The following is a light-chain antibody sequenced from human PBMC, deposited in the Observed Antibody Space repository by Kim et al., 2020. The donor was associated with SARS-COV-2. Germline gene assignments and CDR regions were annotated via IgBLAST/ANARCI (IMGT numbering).Light chain of an antibody. CDR3: AAWDSSLSAWV. CDR2: RNN. Sequence: QTATLTCTRNSNKVGDRGAAWLQHHQGHPPKLLSYRNNDRPSGISERLSASRSGNTASLTISGLQPEDETDYYCAAWDSSLSAWVFGGGTQLTVL. J-gene: IGLJ3*02. V-gene: IGLV10-54*01. CDR1: SNKVGDRG.